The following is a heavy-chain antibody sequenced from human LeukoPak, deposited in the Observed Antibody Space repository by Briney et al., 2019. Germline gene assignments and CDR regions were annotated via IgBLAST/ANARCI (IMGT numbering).Heavy chain of an antibody. CDR2: ISSCGITT. Sequence: GGSLRLSCTASGFTLSSYEMRWVRQAPGKGLEWVAYISSCGITTYYLESVKGRFTISRDNTKNSVFLQMNSLRAEDTAVYYCARDGYSSGWYDSHSFDFGGQGTLVTVS. V-gene: IGHV3-48*03. CDR3: ARDGYSSGWYDSHSFDF. J-gene: IGHJ4*02. D-gene: IGHD6-19*01. CDR1: GFTLSSYE.